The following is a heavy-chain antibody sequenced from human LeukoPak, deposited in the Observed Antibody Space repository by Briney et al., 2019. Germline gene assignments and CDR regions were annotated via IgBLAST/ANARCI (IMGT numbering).Heavy chain of an antibody. CDR3: ARLNIEGGFDY. CDR1: GGSISSYY. J-gene: IGHJ4*02. D-gene: IGHD3-16*01. Sequence: KPSETLSLTCTVSGGSISSYYWSWIRQPPGKGLEWIGYIYYSGSTNYNPSLKSRVTISVDTSKNQFSLKLSSVTAADTAVYYCARLNIEGGFDYWGQGTLVTVSS. CDR2: IYYSGST. V-gene: IGHV4-59*08.